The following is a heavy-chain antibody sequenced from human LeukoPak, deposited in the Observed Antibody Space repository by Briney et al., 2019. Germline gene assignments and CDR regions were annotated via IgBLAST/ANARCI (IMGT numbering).Heavy chain of an antibody. CDR1: GLTFSNSW. J-gene: IGHJ5*02. CDR3: ARDLGLRGST. CDR2: MYGDMRDI. Sequence: GGSLRLSCEASGLTFSNSWMHWVRQIPGKGLVWVSRMYGDMRDISYADSVKGRFTISRDNAKNTVYQQMNSLRGEDTAVYYCARDLGLRGSTWGQGTLVTVSS. D-gene: IGHD5-12*01. V-gene: IGHV3-74*01.